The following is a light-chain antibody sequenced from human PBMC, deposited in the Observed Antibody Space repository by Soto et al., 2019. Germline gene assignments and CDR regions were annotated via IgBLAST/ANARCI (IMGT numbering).Light chain of an antibody. CDR2: DAF. CDR1: QSISSW. J-gene: IGKJ2*01. CDR3: QQYNSYSPYT. Sequence: DIPMTQSPSTLSASVGDRVTITCRASQSISSWLAWYQQKPGKAPKLLIYDAFSLESGVPSRFSGSGSGTEFTLTISSLQPDDFATYYCQQYNSYSPYTFGQGTKVEIK. V-gene: IGKV1-5*01.